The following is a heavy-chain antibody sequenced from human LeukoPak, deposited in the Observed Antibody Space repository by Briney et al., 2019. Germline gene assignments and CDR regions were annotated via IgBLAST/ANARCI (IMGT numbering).Heavy chain of an antibody. CDR2: IYYSGST. V-gene: IGHV4-59*08. CDR1: GGSISSYY. Sequence: SETLSLTCTVSGGSISSYYWSWIRQPPGKGLEWIGYIYYSGSTNYNPSLKSRVTMSVDTSKNQFSLKLSSVTAADTAVYYCARLGSVTTSTIDYWGQGTLVTVSS. CDR3: ARLGSVTTSTIDY. J-gene: IGHJ4*02. D-gene: IGHD4-17*01.